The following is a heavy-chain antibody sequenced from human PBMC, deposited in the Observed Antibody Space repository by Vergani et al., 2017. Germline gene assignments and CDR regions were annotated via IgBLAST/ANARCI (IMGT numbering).Heavy chain of an antibody. J-gene: IGHJ6*03. CDR3: ARVLGPHITMVRGVIQYYYYYYMDV. CDR2: ISAYNGNT. CDR1: GYTFTSYG. Sequence: QVQLVQSGAEVKKPGASVKVSCKASGYTFTSYGISWVRQAPGQGLEWMGWISAYNGNTNYAQKLQGRVTMTTDTSTSTAYMELRSLGSDDTAVYYCARVLGPHITMVRGVIQYYYYYYMDVWGKGTTVTVSS. V-gene: IGHV1-18*01. D-gene: IGHD3-10*01.